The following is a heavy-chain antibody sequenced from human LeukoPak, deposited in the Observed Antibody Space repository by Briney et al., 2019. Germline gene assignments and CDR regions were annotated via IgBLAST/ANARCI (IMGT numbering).Heavy chain of an antibody. Sequence: SETLSLTCAVSGYSISSGYYWGWIRQPPGKGREWIGSIYHSGSTYYNPSLKSRVTISVDTSKNQFSLTLSSVTAADTAVYYCARTPDANWFDPWGQGTLVTVSS. V-gene: IGHV4-38-2*01. CDR2: IYHSGST. CDR3: ARTPDANWFDP. J-gene: IGHJ5*02. CDR1: GYSISSGYY.